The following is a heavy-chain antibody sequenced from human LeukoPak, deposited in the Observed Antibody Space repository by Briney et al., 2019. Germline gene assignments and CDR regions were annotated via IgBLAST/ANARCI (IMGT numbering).Heavy chain of an antibody. CDR3: ARSIAARELNWFDP. V-gene: IGHV3-21*01. D-gene: IGHD6-6*01. J-gene: IGHJ5*02. Sequence: PGGSLRLSCAASGFTFSSYSMNWVRQAPGKGLEWVSSISSSSSNIYYADSVKGRFTISRDNANNSLYLQMNSLRAEDTAVYYCARSIAARELNWFDPWGQGTLVTVSS. CDR1: GFTFSSYS. CDR2: ISSSSSNI.